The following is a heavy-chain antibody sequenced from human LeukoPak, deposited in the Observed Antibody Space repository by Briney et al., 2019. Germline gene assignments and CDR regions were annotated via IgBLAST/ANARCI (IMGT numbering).Heavy chain of an antibody. CDR2: IKNKADDGTT. D-gene: IGHD2-15*01. CDR3: FRHLVVPGAGADY. J-gene: IGHJ4*02. CDR1: GFTFSYAW. V-gene: IGHV3-15*01. Sequence: GGSLRLSCAASGFTFSYAWMSWVRQAPGKGLEWVGRIKNKADDGTTDYAAPVKGRFTISRDDSKNTLYLQMDSPKTEDTAVYYCFRHLVVPGAGADYWGQGTLVTVSS.